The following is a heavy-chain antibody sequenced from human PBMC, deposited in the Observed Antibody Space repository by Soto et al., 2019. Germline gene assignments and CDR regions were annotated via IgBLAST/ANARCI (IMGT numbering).Heavy chain of an antibody. V-gene: IGHV1-18*04. J-gene: IGHJ4*02. CDR1: GYTFTSYG. CDR3: ARDFNDSSGYYYVWFDY. Sequence: ASVKVSCKASGYTFTSYGISRVRQAPGQGLEWMGWISAYNGNTNYAQKLQGRVTMTTDTSTSTAYMELRSLRSDDTAVYYCARDFNDSSGYYYVWFDYWGQGTLVTVSS. CDR2: ISAYNGNT. D-gene: IGHD3-22*01.